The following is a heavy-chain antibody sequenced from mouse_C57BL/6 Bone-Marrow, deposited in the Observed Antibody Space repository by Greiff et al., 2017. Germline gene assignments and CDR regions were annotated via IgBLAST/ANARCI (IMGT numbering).Heavy chain of an antibody. V-gene: IGHV1-26*01. CDR1: GYTFTDSY. D-gene: IGHD1-1*01. Sequence: VQLQQSGPELVKPGASVKISCKASGYTFTDSYMNWVKQSHGKSLEWIGDINPNNGGTSYNQKFKGKATLTVDKSSSTAYMELRSLTSEDSAVYYCARNYYGSSPYYYAMDYWGQGTSVTVSS. CDR2: INPNNGGT. J-gene: IGHJ4*01. CDR3: ARNYYGSSPYYYAMDY.